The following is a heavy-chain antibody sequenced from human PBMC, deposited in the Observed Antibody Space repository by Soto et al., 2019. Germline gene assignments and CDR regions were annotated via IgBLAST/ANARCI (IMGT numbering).Heavy chain of an antibody. Sequence: GESLKISCAASGFTFSSYAMSWVRQAPGKGLEWVSAISGSGGSTYYADSVKGRFTISRDNSKNTLYLQMNSLRAEDSAVYYCAKFMGESEVMIVVAPFAYWGQGTLVTVSS. V-gene: IGHV3-23*01. CDR3: AKFMGESEVMIVVAPFAY. CDR2: ISGSGGST. J-gene: IGHJ4*02. D-gene: IGHD3-22*01. CDR1: GFTFSSYA.